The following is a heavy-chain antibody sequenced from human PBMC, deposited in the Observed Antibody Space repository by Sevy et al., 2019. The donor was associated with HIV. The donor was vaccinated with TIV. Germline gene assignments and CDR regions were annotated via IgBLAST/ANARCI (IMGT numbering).Heavy chain of an antibody. D-gene: IGHD2-15*01. J-gene: IGHJ4*02. CDR3: ARDPGYCSGGSCYSDDYYFDY. Sequence: GGSLRLSCAASGFTFSDYYMSWIRQAPGKGLEWVSYISSSGSTIYYEDSVKGRFTISKDNAKNSLYLQMNSLRAEDTAVYYCARDPGYCSGGSCYSDDYYFDYWGQGTLVTVSS. V-gene: IGHV3-11*01. CDR2: ISSSGSTI. CDR1: GFTFSDYY.